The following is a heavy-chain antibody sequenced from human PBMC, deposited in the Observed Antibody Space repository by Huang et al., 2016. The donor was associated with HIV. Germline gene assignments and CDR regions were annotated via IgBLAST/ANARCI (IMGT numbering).Heavy chain of an antibody. D-gene: IGHD1-26*01. J-gene: IGHJ4*02. Sequence: QVQLVQSRAEVKKPGSSVKVSCKASGGTFSSYVISWVRQAPGQGLEWMGGSTPIFDKTNYAQKFQGRVTIIADESTRTAYMEMSSLRPEDTATYYCATGPRGSGSFNWGQGTLVIVSS. V-gene: IGHV1-69*01. CDR3: ATGPRGSGSFN. CDR1: GGTFSSYV. CDR2: STPIFDKT.